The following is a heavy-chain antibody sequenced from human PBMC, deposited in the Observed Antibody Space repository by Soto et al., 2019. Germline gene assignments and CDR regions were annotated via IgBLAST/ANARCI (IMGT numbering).Heavy chain of an antibody. V-gene: IGHV3-23*01. CDR3: AKDDSSTYYDILTGYYPFDY. CDR2: ISGSGGST. CDR1: GFTFSSYA. D-gene: IGHD3-9*01. J-gene: IGHJ4*02. Sequence: EVQLLESGGGLVQPGGSLRLSCAASGFTFSSYAMSWVRQAPGKGLEWVSAISGSGGSTYYADSVKGRFTISRDNSKNTLYLQMNSLRAEDTAVYYYAKDDSSTYYDILTGYYPFDYWGQGTLVTVSS.